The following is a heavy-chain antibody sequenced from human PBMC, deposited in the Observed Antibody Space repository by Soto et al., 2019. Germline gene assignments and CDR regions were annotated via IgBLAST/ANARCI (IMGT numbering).Heavy chain of an antibody. CDR1: GGSISSYC. Sequence: LTCTVSGGSISSYCWSLIRQPPGKGLEWIGYIYYSGSTNYNPSLKSRVTISVDTSKNQFSLKLSSVTAADTAVYYCARATWQQLVRFDYWGQGTLVTSPQ. J-gene: IGHJ4*02. D-gene: IGHD6-13*01. CDR2: IYYSGST. V-gene: IGHV4-59*01. CDR3: ARATWQQLVRFDY.